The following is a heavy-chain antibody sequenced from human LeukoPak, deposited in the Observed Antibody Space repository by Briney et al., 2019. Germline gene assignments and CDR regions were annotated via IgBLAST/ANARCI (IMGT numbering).Heavy chain of an antibody. CDR3: ARGPYKFDGSGAFDI. V-gene: IGHV4-61*02. CDR2: IYTSGST. J-gene: IGHJ3*02. D-gene: IGHD3-22*01. CDR1: GDSISSGNYY. Sequence: SETLSLTCTVSGDSISSGNYYWSWIRQPAGKGLEWIGRIYTSGSTNYNPSFKSRVTISVDTSKNQFSLKLTSVTAADTAVYYCARGPYKFDGSGAFDIWGQGTMVTVSS.